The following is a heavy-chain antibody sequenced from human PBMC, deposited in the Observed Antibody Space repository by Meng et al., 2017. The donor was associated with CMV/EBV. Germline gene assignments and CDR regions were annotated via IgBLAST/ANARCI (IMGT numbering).Heavy chain of an antibody. CDR3: ARDSVVVPAAPDYYGMDV. D-gene: IGHD2-2*01. CDR1: GFTVSSNY. J-gene: IGHJ6*02. CDR2: IYSGGST. Sequence: GGSLRLSCAAPGFTVSSNYMSWVRQAPGKGLEWVSVIYSGGSTYYADSVKGRFTISRDNSKNTLYLQMNSLRAEDTAVYYCARDSVVVPAAPDYYGMDVWGQGTTVTVSS. V-gene: IGHV3-53*01.